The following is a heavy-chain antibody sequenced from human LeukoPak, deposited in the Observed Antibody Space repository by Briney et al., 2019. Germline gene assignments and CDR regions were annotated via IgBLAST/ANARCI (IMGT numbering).Heavy chain of an antibody. J-gene: IGHJ4*02. CDR1: GASISSATYS. Sequence: PSETLSLTCAVSGASISSATYSWSWIRQPPGRGLEWIGYIYHTGRTTYNPSLKSRVTISLDRSKNQFSLTVNSVTAADTAVYYCCGDYGSGSYRFDYWGPGTLVTVSS. CDR2: IYHTGRT. D-gene: IGHD3-10*01. V-gene: IGHV4-30-2*01. CDR3: CGDYGSGSYRFDY.